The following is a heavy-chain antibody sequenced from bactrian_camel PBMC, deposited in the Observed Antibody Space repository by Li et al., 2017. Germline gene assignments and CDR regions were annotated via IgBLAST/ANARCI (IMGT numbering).Heavy chain of an antibody. V-gene: IGHV3S6*01. Sequence: HVQLVESGGGSVQAGGSLTLTCAASGYDYSRKIMAWFRQPLGEKREGIAAVRAEGRTGTSDTYYADSVKGRFTTSRDNEWTTMTLKMDNLKPEDTAMYYCASDSYVDDGRWWDRDEYVYWGLGNQVPVS. CDR2: VRAEGRTGTSDT. CDR3: ASDSYVDDGRWWDRDEYVY. D-gene: IGHD7*01. CDR1: GYDYSRKI. J-gene: IGHJ4*01.